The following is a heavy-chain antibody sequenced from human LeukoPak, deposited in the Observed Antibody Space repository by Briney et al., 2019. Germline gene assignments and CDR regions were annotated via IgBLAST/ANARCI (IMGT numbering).Heavy chain of an antibody. CDR2: IYYSGST. CDR3: ARGHGYYDFWSGYYTQIYHYGMDV. CDR1: GCSISSYY. D-gene: IGHD3-3*01. Sequence: SETLSLTCTVSGCSISSYYWSWIRQPPGKGLEWIGYIYYSGSTNYNPSLKSRVTISVDTSKNQFSLKLSSVTAADTAVYYCARGHGYYDFWSGYYTQIYHYGMDVWGQGTTVTVSS. J-gene: IGHJ6*02. V-gene: IGHV4-59*01.